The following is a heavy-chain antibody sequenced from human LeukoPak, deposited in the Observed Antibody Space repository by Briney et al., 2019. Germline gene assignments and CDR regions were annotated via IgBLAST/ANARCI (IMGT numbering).Heavy chain of an antibody. CDR2: ISSSSSYI. V-gene: IGHV3-21*04. Sequence: GGSLRLSCAASGFTFSSYSMNWVRQAPGKGLEWVSSISSSSSYIYYADSVKGRFTISRDNSKNTLYLQMNSLRAEDTAVYYCAKSRLGRNSGYYFDYWGQGTLVTVSS. D-gene: IGHD3-22*01. J-gene: IGHJ4*02. CDR3: AKSRLGRNSGYYFDY. CDR1: GFTFSSYS.